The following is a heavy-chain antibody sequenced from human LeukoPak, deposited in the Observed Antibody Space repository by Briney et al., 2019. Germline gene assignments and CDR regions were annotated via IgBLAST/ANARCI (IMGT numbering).Heavy chain of an antibody. CDR1: GGTFSSYT. V-gene: IGHV1-2*06. CDR2: INPNSGGT. CDR3: GTGVGQIASAGT. Sequence: ASVKVSCKASGGTFSSYTISWVRQAPGQGLEWMGRINPNSGGTNYAQKFQGRVTMTRDTSISTAYMELSRLRSDDTAVYYCGTGVGQIASAGTWGQGTLVTVSS. J-gene: IGHJ4*02. D-gene: IGHD6-13*01.